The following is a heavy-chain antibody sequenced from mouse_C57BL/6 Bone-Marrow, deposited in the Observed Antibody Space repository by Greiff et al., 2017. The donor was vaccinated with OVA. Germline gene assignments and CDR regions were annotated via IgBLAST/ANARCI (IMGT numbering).Heavy chain of an antibody. CDR3: ARGCFAY. CDR2: ISDGGSYT. J-gene: IGHJ3*01. V-gene: IGHV5-4*01. CDR1: GFTFSSYA. Sequence: EVQGVESGGGLVKPGGSLKLSCAASGFTFSSYAMSWVRQTPEKRLEWVATISDGGSYTYYPDNVKGRFTISRDNAKNNLYLQMSHLKSEDTAMYYCARGCFAYWGQGTVVTVSA.